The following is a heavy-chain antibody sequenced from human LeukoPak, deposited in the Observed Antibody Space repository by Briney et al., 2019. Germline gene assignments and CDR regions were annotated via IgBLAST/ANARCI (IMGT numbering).Heavy chain of an antibody. CDR2: ISSSSSYI. CDR1: GFTFSSYS. Sequence: PGGSLGLSCAASGFTFSSYSMNWVRQAPGKGLEWVSSISSSSSYIYYADSVKGRFTISRDNAKNSLYLQMNSLRAEDTAVYYCAREAGANDAFDIWGQGTMVTVSS. V-gene: IGHV3-21*01. J-gene: IGHJ3*02. CDR3: AREAGANDAFDI. D-gene: IGHD1-26*01.